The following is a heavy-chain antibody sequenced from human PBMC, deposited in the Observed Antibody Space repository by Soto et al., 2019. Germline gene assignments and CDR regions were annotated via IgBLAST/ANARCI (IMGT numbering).Heavy chain of an antibody. V-gene: IGHV3-33*01. Sequence: GGSLRLSCAASGFTFSSYGMHWVRQAPGKGLEWVAVIWYDGSNKYYADSVKGRFTISRDNSKNTLYLQMNSLRAEDTAVYYCARVGSSSWTSYYYYGMDVWGQGTTVTVSS. CDR2: IWYDGSNK. J-gene: IGHJ6*02. D-gene: IGHD6-13*01. CDR3: ARVGSSSWTSYYYYGMDV. CDR1: GFTFSSYG.